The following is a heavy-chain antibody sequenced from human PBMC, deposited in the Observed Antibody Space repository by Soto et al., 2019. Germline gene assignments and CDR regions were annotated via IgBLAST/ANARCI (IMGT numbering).Heavy chain of an antibody. CDR3: ARSIAARPEPNWFDP. D-gene: IGHD6-6*01. V-gene: IGHV4-31*03. CDR2: IYYSGST. J-gene: IGHJ5*02. Sequence: SETLSLTCTVSGGSISSGGYYWSWIRQHPGKGLEWIGYIYYSGSTYYNPSLKSRVTTSVDTSKNQFSLKLSSVTAADTAVYYCARSIAARPEPNWFDPWGQGTLVTVS. CDR1: GGSISSGGYY.